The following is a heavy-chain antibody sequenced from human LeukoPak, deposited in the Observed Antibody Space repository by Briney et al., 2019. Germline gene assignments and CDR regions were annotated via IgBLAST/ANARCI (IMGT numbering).Heavy chain of an antibody. CDR2: INPSGGST. CDR3: ARVVVPAAPNDAFDI. D-gene: IGHD2-2*01. J-gene: IGHJ3*02. CDR1: GYTFTSYY. V-gene: IGHV1-46*01. Sequence: ASVKVPCKASGYTFTSYYMHWVRQAPGQGLEWMGIINPSGGSTSYAQKFQGRVTMTRDMSTSTVYMELSSLRSEDTAVYYCARVVVPAAPNDAFDIWGQGTMVTVSS.